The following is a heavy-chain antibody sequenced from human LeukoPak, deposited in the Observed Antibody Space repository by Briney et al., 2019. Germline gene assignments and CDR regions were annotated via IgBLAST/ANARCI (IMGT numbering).Heavy chain of an antibody. V-gene: IGHV4-61*02. Sequence: PSETLSLTCTVSGGSISSGSYYWRWIRQPAGKGLEWIGRIYTSGSTNYNPSLKSRVTISVDTSKNQFSLKLSSATAADTAVYYCARELISRYSSSWYYFDYWGQGTLVTVSS. D-gene: IGHD6-13*01. CDR3: ARELISRYSSSWYYFDY. CDR1: GGSISSGSYY. J-gene: IGHJ4*02. CDR2: IYTSGST.